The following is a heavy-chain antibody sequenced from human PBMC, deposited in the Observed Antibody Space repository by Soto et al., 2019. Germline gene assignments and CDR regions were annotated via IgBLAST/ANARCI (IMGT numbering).Heavy chain of an antibody. CDR3: AKGPLSVAARLDFDL. Sequence: PGGSLRLSCAASRFTFSSYGMHWVRQAPGKGLEWVAVISYDGSNKYYADSVKGRFTISRDNSENTLYLQMNSLRAEDTALYYCAKGPLSVAARLDFDLWGQGT. D-gene: IGHD6-6*01. CDR2: ISYDGSNK. V-gene: IGHV3-30*18. J-gene: IGHJ4*02. CDR1: RFTFSSYG.